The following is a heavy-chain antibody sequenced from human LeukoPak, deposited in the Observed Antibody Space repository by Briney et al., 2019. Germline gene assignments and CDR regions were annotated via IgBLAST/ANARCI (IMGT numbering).Heavy chain of an antibody. V-gene: IGHV3-21*01. J-gene: IGHJ3*02. CDR3: ARRYIADSFDI. CDR1: GFTFSSYT. CDR2: ISGGSSHI. D-gene: IGHD6-13*01. Sequence: GGSLRLSCAASGFTFSSYTMNWVRQAPGKGLEWVSSISGGSSHIYYADSVKGRFTISRDNAKNSLYLQMNSLRAEDTALYYCARRYIADSFDIWGQGTMVTVSS.